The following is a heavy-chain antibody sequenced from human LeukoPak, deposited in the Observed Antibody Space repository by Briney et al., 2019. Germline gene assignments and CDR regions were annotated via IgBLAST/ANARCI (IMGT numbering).Heavy chain of an antibody. J-gene: IGHJ4*02. CDR2: ISGSGGST. D-gene: IGHD3-10*01. CDR1: GFTFSTYA. CDR3: AKALGVRGVFDY. V-gene: IGHV3-23*01. Sequence: PGGSLRLSCAASGFTFSTYAMSWVRQAPGKGLEWVSTISGSGGSTYYADSVKGRFTISRDNSKNTLYLQMNSLRAEDTAVYYCAKALGVRGVFDYWGQGTLVTVSS.